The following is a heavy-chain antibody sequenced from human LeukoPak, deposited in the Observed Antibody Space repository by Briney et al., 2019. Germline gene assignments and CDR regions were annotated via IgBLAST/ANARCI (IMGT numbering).Heavy chain of an antibody. V-gene: IGHV3-15*01. J-gene: IGHJ6*02. CDR1: GFSFNDAW. CDR2: IKSKTDGGTT. CDR3: TTVGFLSYWFGEVYGMDV. Sequence: GGSLRLSCAASGFSFNDAWMNWVRQAPGKGLEWVGRIKSKTDGGTTDYAAPVKGRFTISRDDSKNTLYLQMNSLKTEDTAVYYCTTVGFLSYWFGEVYGMDVWGQGTTVTVSS. D-gene: IGHD3-10*01.